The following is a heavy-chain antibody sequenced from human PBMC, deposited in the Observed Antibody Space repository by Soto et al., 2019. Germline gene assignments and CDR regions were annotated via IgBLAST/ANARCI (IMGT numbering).Heavy chain of an antibody. CDR3: ARGPHLSYCSSTSCRWPTYFDY. CDR1: GYTFTGYY. V-gene: IGHV1-2*04. CDR2: INPNSGGT. Sequence: ASVKVSCKASGYTFTGYYMHWVRQAPGQGLEWMGWINPNSGGTNYAQKFQGWVTMTRDTSISTAYMELSRLRSDDTAVYYCARGPHLSYCSSTSCRWPTYFDYWGQGTLVTVSS. J-gene: IGHJ4*02. D-gene: IGHD2-2*01.